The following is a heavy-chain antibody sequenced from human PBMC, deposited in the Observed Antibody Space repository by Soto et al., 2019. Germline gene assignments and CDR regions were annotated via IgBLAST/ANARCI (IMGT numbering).Heavy chain of an antibody. V-gene: IGHV1-69*04. CDR1: GGTFSSYT. D-gene: IGHD1-20*01. CDR3: ARDDLTGTDYYYYMDV. Sequence: SVKVSCKASGGTFSSYTISRVRQAPGQGLEWMGRIIPILGIANYAQKFQGRVTITADKSTSTAYMELSSLRSEDTAVYYCARDDLTGTDYYYYMDVWGKGTTVTVSS. J-gene: IGHJ6*03. CDR2: IIPILGIA.